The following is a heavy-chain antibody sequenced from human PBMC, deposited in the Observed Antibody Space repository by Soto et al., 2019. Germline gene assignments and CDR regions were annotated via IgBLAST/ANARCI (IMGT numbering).Heavy chain of an antibody. CDR2: IYYSGST. J-gene: IGHJ4*02. Sequence: SETLSLTCTVSGGSISSSSYYWGWIRQPPGKGLEWIGSIYYSGSTYYNPSLKSRVTISVDTSKNQFSLKLSSVTAADTAVYYCARSRKRSYSNNFDYWGQGTLVTVSS. V-gene: IGHV4-39*07. CDR3: ARSRKRSYSNNFDY. D-gene: IGHD4-4*01. CDR1: GGSISSSSYY.